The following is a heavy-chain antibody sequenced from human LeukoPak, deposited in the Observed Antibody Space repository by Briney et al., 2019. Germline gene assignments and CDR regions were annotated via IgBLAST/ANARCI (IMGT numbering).Heavy chain of an antibody. Sequence: SETLSLTCTVSGDSISGNHYWNWIRQPAGKGLEWIGRIFTSGNSNYNPSLTSRVTISLDTSKDQFSLRLSSVTAADTAFYYCARESATSGSTDWGQGTLVTVSS. CDR3: ARESATSGSTD. CDR1: GDSISGNHY. CDR2: IFTSGNS. V-gene: IGHV4-61*02. J-gene: IGHJ4*02. D-gene: IGHD3-10*01.